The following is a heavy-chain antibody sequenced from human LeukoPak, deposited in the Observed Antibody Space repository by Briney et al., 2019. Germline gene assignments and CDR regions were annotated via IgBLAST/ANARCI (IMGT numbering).Heavy chain of an antibody. V-gene: IGHV3-33*01. D-gene: IGHD1-26*01. Sequence: PGRSLRLSCAASGFTFSSYGMHWVRQAPGRGLEWVAVIWYDGSNKYYADSVKGRFTISRDNSKNTLYLQMNSLRVEDTAVYYCARDEGGGDYWGQGTLVTVSS. CDR2: IWYDGSNK. CDR3: ARDEGGGDY. J-gene: IGHJ4*02. CDR1: GFTFSSYG.